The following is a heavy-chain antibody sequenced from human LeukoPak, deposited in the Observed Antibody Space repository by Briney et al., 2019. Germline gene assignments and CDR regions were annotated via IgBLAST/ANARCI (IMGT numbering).Heavy chain of an antibody. CDR2: LTDSGRST. Sequence: GGSLRLSCAASGFTFSSYAMSWVRQAPGKGLQWVSALTDSGRSTYYADSVKGRFTISRDNSKNTLSLQMNSLRAEDTAVYYCAALVAPFDYWGQGTLVTVSS. J-gene: IGHJ4*02. D-gene: IGHD2-15*01. CDR1: GFTFSSYA. CDR3: AALVAPFDY. V-gene: IGHV3-23*01.